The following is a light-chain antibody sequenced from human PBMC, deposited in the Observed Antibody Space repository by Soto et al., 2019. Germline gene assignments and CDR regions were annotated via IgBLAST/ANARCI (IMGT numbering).Light chain of an antibody. CDR1: SSDVGGYNY. CDR3: CSYTTSNTRQIV. CDR2: DVS. Sequence: QSVLTQPASVSGSPGQSITISCTGTSSDVGGYNYVSWYQQHPGKPPKFMIYDVSNRPSGVSNRFSGSKSGNTASLTISGLQAVDEADYYCCSYTTSNTRQIVFGTGTKVTVL. V-gene: IGLV2-14*01. J-gene: IGLJ1*01.